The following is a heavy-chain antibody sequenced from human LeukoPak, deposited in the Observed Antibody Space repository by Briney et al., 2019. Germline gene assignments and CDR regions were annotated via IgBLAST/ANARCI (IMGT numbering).Heavy chain of an antibody. Sequence: SETLSLTCAVYGGSFSGYYWSWIRQPPGKGLEWIGEINHSGSTNYNPSLKSRVTISVDTSKNQFSLKLSSVTAADTAVYYCARVNSSSSLDYWGQGSLVTVSS. D-gene: IGHD6-6*01. CDR1: GGSFSGYY. V-gene: IGHV4-34*01. CDR3: ARVNSSSSLDY. J-gene: IGHJ4*02. CDR2: INHSGST.